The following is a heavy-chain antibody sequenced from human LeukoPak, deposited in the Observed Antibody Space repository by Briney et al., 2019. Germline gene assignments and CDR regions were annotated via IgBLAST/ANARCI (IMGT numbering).Heavy chain of an antibody. D-gene: IGHD3-22*01. CDR1: GFTVSSNY. Sequence: GGSLRLSCAASGFTVSSNYMSWVRQAPGKGLEWVSVIYSGGSTYYADSVKGRFTISRDNSKNTLYLQMNSLRAEDTAVYYCARVVDYYDSSGYSRHFDYWGQGTLVTVSS. CDR2: IYSGGST. J-gene: IGHJ4*02. CDR3: ARVVDYYDSSGYSRHFDY. V-gene: IGHV3-53*05.